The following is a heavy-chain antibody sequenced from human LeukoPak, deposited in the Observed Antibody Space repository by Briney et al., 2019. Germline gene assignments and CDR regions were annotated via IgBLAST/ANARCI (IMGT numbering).Heavy chain of an antibody. Sequence: ASVKVSCKASGGTFSSYAISWVRQAPGQGLEWMGGIIPIFGTANYAQKFQGRVTITADESTSTAYMELSSLRSEDTAVYYCARGYCSGGSCYSFYYYSYIDVWGKGTTVTVSS. CDR3: ARGYCSGGSCYSFYYYSYIDV. J-gene: IGHJ6*03. D-gene: IGHD2-15*01. CDR1: GGTFSSYA. V-gene: IGHV1-69*13. CDR2: IIPIFGTA.